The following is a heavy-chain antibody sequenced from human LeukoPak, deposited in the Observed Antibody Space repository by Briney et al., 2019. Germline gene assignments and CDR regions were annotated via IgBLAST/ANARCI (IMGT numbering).Heavy chain of an antibody. D-gene: IGHD4-17*01. CDR2: ISSDGDNT. CDR3: VRVNDYGDRNLYYFGY. CDR1: GFIFSNYG. Sequence: GGSLRLSCSASGFIFSNYGMDWLRQAPGKGLEFFSAISSDGDNTFYADSVKGRFTISRANSKNTPYLQTSSLRGEDTAVYYCVRVNDYGDRNLYYFGYWGQGTLVTVSS. J-gene: IGHJ4*02. V-gene: IGHV3-64D*06.